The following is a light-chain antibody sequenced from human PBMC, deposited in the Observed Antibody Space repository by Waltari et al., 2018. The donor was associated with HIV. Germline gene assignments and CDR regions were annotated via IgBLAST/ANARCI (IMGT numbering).Light chain of an antibody. CDR2: DSS. V-gene: IGKV3-15*01. CDR3: QQYSDWPRA. Sequence: EIVVTQFPAALSVSPGERASLPCTVSQSVSTYLAWYHQVPGQAPRLLISDSSNRATGVPVRFSGSGSGTHFILTISSLQSEDSGVYYCQQYSDWPRAFGLGTKVEV. J-gene: IGKJ1*01. CDR1: QSVSTY.